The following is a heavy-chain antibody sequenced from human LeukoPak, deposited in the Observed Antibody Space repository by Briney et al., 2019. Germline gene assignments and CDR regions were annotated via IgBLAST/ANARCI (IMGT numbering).Heavy chain of an antibody. CDR2: INWNSGNI. D-gene: IGHD6-19*01. CDR1: GFTFDDYA. J-gene: IGHJ4*02. CDR3: AKGTQRGNSGWGYFFDQ. V-gene: IGHV3-9*01. Sequence: GRSLRLSCAASGFTFDDYAMHWVRQAPGKGLEWVSGINWNSGNIGYADSVKGRFTISRDNAKNSLYLQMNSLRAEDTALYYCAKGTQRGNSGWGYFFDQWGQGTLVTVSS.